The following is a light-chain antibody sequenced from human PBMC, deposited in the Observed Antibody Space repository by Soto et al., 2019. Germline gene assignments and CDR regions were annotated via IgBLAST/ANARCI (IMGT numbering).Light chain of an antibody. CDR3: EQRSNWPPALT. Sequence: EIVLTQSPATLSLSPGERATLPCRASQSVGTFLAWYQHKPGQAPRLLIYDASNRATGVPARFSGSGSGTDFTLTISSLEPEEVAVYYCEQRSNWPPALTFGGGTKV. CDR2: DAS. CDR1: QSVGTF. J-gene: IGKJ4*01. V-gene: IGKV3-11*01.